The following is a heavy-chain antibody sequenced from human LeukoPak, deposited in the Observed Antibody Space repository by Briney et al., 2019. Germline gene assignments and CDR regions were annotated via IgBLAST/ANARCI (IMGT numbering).Heavy chain of an antibody. V-gene: IGHV3-48*03. D-gene: IGHD2-15*01. CDR2: ISSSGSTI. CDR3: ARLVVVAATQS. J-gene: IGHJ5*02. Sequence: PGGSPRLSCAASGFTFSSYEMNWVRQAPGKGLEWVSYISSSGSTIYYADSVKGRFTISRDNAKNSLYLQMNSLRAEDTAVYYCARLVVVAATQSWGQGTLVTVSS. CDR1: GFTFSSYE.